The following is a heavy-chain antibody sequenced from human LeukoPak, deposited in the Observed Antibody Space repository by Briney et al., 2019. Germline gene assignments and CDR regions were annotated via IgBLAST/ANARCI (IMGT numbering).Heavy chain of an antibody. CDR1: GFTFSSYA. D-gene: IGHD6-13*01. CDR2: ISYDGSNK. V-gene: IGHV3-30-3*01. CDR3: ARDNREQQLVPPTFDY. Sequence: GGSLRLSCAASGFTFSSYAMHWVRQAPGKGLEWVAVISYDGSNKYYADSVKGRFTISRDNSKNTLYLQMNSLRAEDTAVYYCARDNREQQLVPPTFDYWGQGTLVAVSS. J-gene: IGHJ4*02.